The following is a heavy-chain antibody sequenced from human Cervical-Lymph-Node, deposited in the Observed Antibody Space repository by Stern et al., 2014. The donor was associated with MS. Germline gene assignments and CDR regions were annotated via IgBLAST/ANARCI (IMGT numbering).Heavy chain of an antibody. V-gene: IGHV4-59*11. Sequence: QVQLQESGPGLVKPSETLSLTCTVSGGSLTSHYWTWIRQPPGKGLEWIGHIYYTEDTNYNPSLESRVTISIDTSKNHFSLRLSSVTAADTAVYYCARDRRRAYSWFDPWGQGTLVTVSS. CDR2: IYYTEDT. D-gene: IGHD1-1*01. CDR3: ARDRRRAYSWFDP. CDR1: GGSLTSHY. J-gene: IGHJ5*02.